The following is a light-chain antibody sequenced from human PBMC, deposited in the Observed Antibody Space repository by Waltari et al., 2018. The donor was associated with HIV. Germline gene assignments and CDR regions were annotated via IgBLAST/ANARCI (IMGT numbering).Light chain of an antibody. CDR2: SNN. CDR3: ATWDDSRNGWV. V-gene: IGLV1-44*01. CDR1: SSYTGSNT. Sequence: QPVLTQPPSAFATPGRRFTIPCSGSSSYTGSNTVTWYRQPPGTPPKLLIYSNNRQPSVGPDRFSGSKSGTSASLAISWLQSDDEADYYCATWDDSRNGWVFGGGTKLTVL. J-gene: IGLJ3*02.